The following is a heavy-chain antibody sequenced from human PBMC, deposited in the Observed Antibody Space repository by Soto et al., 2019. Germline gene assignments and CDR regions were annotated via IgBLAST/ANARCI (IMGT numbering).Heavy chain of an antibody. CDR2: INPTGSMT. CDR3: ARDTGYDHDAFDI. Sequence: QVQLVQSGAEVKKPGASVKVSCKASGYSFITSYHMHWVRQAPGQGLEWMGIINPTGSMTRYSQKFQGSLTMTRDPSTATDYMELSNLTSEDTAVYCCARDTGYDHDAFDIWGQGTRVTVSS. J-gene: IGHJ3*02. D-gene: IGHD5-12*01. V-gene: IGHV1-46*01. CDR1: GYSFITSYH.